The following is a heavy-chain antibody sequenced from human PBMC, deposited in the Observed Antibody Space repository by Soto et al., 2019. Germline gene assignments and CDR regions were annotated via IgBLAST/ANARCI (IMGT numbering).Heavy chain of an antibody. Sequence: SETLSLTCTVSGGSISSSHYYWGWIRQPPGKGLEWIGSIYYDGSTYYNPSLKSRVTISVDTSKNHFSLKLSSVTAADTAVYYCARYSLLPRWGQGTLVTVSS. V-gene: IGHV4-39*02. CDR2: IYYDGST. J-gene: IGHJ4*02. CDR1: GGSISSSHYY. D-gene: IGHD6-13*01. CDR3: ARYSLLPR.